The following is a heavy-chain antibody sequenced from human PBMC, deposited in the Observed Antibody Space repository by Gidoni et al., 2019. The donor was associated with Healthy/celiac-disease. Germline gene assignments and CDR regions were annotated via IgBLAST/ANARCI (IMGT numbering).Heavy chain of an antibody. Sequence: QLQLQESGPGLVKPSETLSLPCTVSGGSLRSSSYYWGWIRQPPGKGLVWIGSIYYSGSTYHNPSLKSRDTISVDTSKNQFSVKLSSVTAADTAVYYCARHVGSAIDDAFDIWGQGTMVTVSS. CDR3: ARHVGSAIDDAFDI. D-gene: IGHD2-15*01. J-gene: IGHJ3*02. V-gene: IGHV4-39*01. CDR2: IYYSGST. CDR1: GGSLRSSSYY.